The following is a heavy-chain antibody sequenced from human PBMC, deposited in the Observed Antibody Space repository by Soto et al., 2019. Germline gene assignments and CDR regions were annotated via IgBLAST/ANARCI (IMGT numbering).Heavy chain of an antibody. D-gene: IGHD1-26*01. CDR1: GFTFSSYA. J-gene: IGHJ3*02. Sequence: QVQLVESGGGVVQPGRSLRLSCAASGFTFSSYAMHWVRQAPGKGLEWVAVISYDGSNKYYADSVKGRFTISRDNSKNTLYLQMNSLRAEDTAVYYCARDWGWEPPWDAFDIWGQGTMVTVSS. V-gene: IGHV3-30-3*01. CDR2: ISYDGSNK. CDR3: ARDWGWEPPWDAFDI.